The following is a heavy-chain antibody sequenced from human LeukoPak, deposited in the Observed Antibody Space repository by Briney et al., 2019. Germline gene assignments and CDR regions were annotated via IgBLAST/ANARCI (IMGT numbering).Heavy chain of an antibody. CDR2: IYYSGST. CDR3: ARVFGYTYGHADY. V-gene: IGHV4-59*01. Sequence: SETLSLTCIVSGGSISSYYWSWIRQPPGKGLEWIGDIYYSGSTNYNPSLKSRVTISVDTSKNQFSVKLSSVTAADTAVYYCARVFGYTYGHADYWGQGTLVTVSS. J-gene: IGHJ4*02. CDR1: GGSISSYY. D-gene: IGHD5-18*01.